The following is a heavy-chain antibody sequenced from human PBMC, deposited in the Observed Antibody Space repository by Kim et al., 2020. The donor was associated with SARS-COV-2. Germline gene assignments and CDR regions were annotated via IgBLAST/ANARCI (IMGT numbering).Heavy chain of an antibody. CDR3: ASHTSHWLVQHIHFDY. Sequence: SETLSLTCTVSGGSISSSSYYWGWIRQPPGKGLEWIGSIYYSGCTYYNPSLKSRVTISVDTSKNHSSLKLSSVTAADTTADYCASHTSHWLVQHIHFDY. CDR1: GGSISSSSYY. J-gene: IGHJ4*01. CDR2: IYYSGCT. V-gene: IGHV4-39*02. D-gene: IGHD6-19*01.